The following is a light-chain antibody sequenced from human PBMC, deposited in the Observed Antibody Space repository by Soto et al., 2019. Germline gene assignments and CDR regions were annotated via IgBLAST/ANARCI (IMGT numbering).Light chain of an antibody. Sequence: QSALTQPASVSGSPGQSITISRTGTSSDVGGYDYVSWYQQYPGKAPKLIIYEVTNRPSGVSNRFSGSKSGNTASLTISGLRAEDEADYYCSSFRSSSTLPYVFGTGTKVTVL. CDR1: SSDVGGYDY. CDR2: EVT. J-gene: IGLJ1*01. V-gene: IGLV2-14*01. CDR3: SSFRSSSTLPYV.